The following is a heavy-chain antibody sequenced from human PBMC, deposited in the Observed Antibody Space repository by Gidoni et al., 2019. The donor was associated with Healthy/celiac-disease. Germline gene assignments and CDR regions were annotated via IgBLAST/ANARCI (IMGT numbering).Heavy chain of an antibody. CDR1: GGSISSSSYY. D-gene: IGHD6-13*01. CDR2: IYYSGST. CDR3: ASLGSIAAAYYYGMDV. J-gene: IGHJ6*02. V-gene: IGHV4-39*01. Sequence: QLQLQESGTGLVKHSETLSLTCTVSGGSISSSSYYWGWIRQPPGKGLEWIGCIYYSGSTYYNPSLRSRVTISVDTSKNQFSLKLSSVTAADTAVYYCASLGSIAAAYYYGMDVWGQGTTVTVSS.